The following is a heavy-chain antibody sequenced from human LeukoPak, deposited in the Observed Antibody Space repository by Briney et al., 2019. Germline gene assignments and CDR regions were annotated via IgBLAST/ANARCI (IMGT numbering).Heavy chain of an antibody. V-gene: IGHV3-30-3*01. D-gene: IGHD3-22*01. CDR2: ISYDGSNK. CDR3: ARDQGSSGYPGH. Sequence: GRSLRLSCAASGFTFSSYAMHWVRQAPGKGLEWVAVISYDGSNKYYADSVKGRFTISRDNSKNTLYLQMNSLRAEDTAVYYCARDQGSSGYPGHWGQGTLVTVSS. J-gene: IGHJ4*02. CDR1: GFTFSSYA.